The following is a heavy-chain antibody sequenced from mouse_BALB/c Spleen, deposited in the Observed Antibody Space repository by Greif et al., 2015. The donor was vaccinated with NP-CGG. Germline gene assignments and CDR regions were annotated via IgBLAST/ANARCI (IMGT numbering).Heavy chain of an antibody. D-gene: IGHD2-14*01. CDR2: IYPGNSDT. V-gene: IGHV1-5*01. J-gene: IGHJ3*01. CDR1: GYTFTSYW. Sequence: EVQLVESGTVLARPGASVKMSCKASGYTFTSYWMHWVKQRPGQGLEWIGAIYPGNSDTSYNQKFKGKAKLTAVTSTSTAYMELSSLTDEDSAVYYCTRAYRYDGGTWFAYWGQGTLVTVSA. CDR3: TRAYRYDGGTWFAY.